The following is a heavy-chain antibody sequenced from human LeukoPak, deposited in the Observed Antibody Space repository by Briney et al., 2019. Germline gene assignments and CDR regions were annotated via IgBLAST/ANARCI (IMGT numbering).Heavy chain of an antibody. D-gene: IGHD3-22*01. CDR2: ISYDGSNK. J-gene: IGHJ3*02. Sequence: GGSLRLSCAASGFTFSSYAMHRVRQAPGKGLEWVAVISYDGSNKYYADSVKGRFTISRDNSKNTLYLQMNSLRAEDTAVYYCAREGSPYYYDSSGYLGLGIGAFDIWGQGTMVTVSS. V-gene: IGHV3-30*04. CDR3: AREGSPYYYDSSGYLGLGIGAFDI. CDR1: GFTFSSYA.